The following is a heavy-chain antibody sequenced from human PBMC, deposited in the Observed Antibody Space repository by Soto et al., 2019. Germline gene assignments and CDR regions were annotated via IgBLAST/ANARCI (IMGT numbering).Heavy chain of an antibody. J-gene: IGHJ5*02. Sequence: SVKVSCKASGGTFSSYAISWVRQAPGQGLEWMGGIIPIFGTANYAQKFQGRVTITADESTSTAYMELSSLRSEDTAVYYCARDLKVYTITPGGFAPWGQGTLVTVSS. CDR3: ARDLKVYTITPGGFAP. D-gene: IGHD5-12*01. V-gene: IGHV1-69*13. CDR2: IIPIFGTA. CDR1: GGTFSSYA.